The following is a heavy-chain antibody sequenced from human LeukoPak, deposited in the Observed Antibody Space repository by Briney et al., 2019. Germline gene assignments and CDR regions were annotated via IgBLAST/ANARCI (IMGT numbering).Heavy chain of an antibody. Sequence: GGSLRLSCAASGFTFSSYAMSWVRQAPGKGLEWVSAISGSGGSTYYADSVKGRFTISRDNSKNTLYLQMNSLRAEDTAVYYCAKDPFIYWSGGSCYSDYWGQGTLVTVSS. CDR2: ISGSGGST. D-gene: IGHD2-15*01. CDR1: GFTFSSYA. J-gene: IGHJ4*02. V-gene: IGHV3-23*01. CDR3: AKDPFIYWSGGSCYSDY.